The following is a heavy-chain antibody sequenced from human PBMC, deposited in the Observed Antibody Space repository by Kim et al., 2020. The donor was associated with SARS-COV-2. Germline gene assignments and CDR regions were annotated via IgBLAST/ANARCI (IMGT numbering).Heavy chain of an antibody. CDR2: IYYSGST. CDR3: ARDYYYDSSGYYRRRAFDY. J-gene: IGHJ4*02. CDR1: GGSINSSSYY. D-gene: IGHD3-22*01. Sequence: SETLSLTCTVSGGSINSSSYYWGWIRQPPGKALEWIGSIYYSGSTYYNPSLKSRVTISVDTSKNQFSLKLSSVTAADTAVYYCARDYYYDSSGYYRRRAFDYWGQGTLVTVSS. V-gene: IGHV4-39*07.